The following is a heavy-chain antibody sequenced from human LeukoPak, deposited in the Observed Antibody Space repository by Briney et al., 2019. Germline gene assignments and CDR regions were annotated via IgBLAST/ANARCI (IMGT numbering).Heavy chain of an antibody. V-gene: IGHV3-48*01. Sequence: GGSLRLSCAASGFTFSNYTMNWVRQAPGKGLEWVSYISRSSSAIYYADSVQGRFTISRDNSKNTLYLQMNSLRAEDTAVYYCAKGYCSSTSCYRIDYWGQGTLVTVSS. J-gene: IGHJ4*02. D-gene: IGHD2-2*01. CDR3: AKGYCSSTSCYRIDY. CDR1: GFTFSNYT. CDR2: ISRSSSAI.